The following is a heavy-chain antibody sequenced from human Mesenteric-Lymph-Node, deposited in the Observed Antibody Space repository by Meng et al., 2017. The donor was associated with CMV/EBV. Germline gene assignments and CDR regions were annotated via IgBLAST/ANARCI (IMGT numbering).Heavy chain of an antibody. D-gene: IGHD4-23*01. CDR3: ARHQRWLKSEGGFNY. Sequence: QVQLQRWGAGLLKPSETLSLTVAVYGGSFSGYYWSWIRQPPGKGLEWIGEINHSGSTNYNPSLKSRVTISVDTSKNQFSLKLSSVTAADTAVYYCARHQRWLKSEGGFNYWGQGTLVTVSS. CDR2: INHSGST. CDR1: GGSFSGYY. V-gene: IGHV4-34*01. J-gene: IGHJ4*02.